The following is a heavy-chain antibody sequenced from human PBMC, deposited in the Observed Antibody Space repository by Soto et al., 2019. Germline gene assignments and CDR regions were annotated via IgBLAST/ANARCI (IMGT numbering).Heavy chain of an antibody. CDR3: ARAPDNWFDP. Sequence: ASVKVSCKASGYTFTSYGTSWVRHAPGQGLEWMGWISAYNGNTNYAQKLQGRDTMTTDTSTSTAYMELRSLRSDDTAVYYCARAPDNWFDPWGQGTLVTVSS. CDR2: ISAYNGNT. CDR1: GYTFTSYG. V-gene: IGHV1-18*04. J-gene: IGHJ5*02.